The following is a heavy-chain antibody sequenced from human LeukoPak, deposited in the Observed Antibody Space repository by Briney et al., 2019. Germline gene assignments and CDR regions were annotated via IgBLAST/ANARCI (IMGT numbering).Heavy chain of an antibody. CDR1: GFTFRDYF. CDR2: ISSSSSYI. CDR3: ARDAPYSGYDNDAFDI. D-gene: IGHD5-12*01. J-gene: IGHJ3*02. Sequence: GRSLRLSCAASGFTFRDYFMNWVRQAPGKGLEWVSSISSSSSYIYYADSVKGRFTISRDNAKNSLYLQMNSLRAEDTAVYYCARDAPYSGYDNDAFDIWGQGTMVTVSS. V-gene: IGHV3-21*01.